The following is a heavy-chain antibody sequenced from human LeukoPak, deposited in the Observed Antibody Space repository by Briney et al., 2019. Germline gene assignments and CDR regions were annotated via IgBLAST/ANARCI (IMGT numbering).Heavy chain of an antibody. CDR3: ARDYDILTGYPTYYFDH. CDR1: GFTFSSYS. D-gene: IGHD3-9*01. CDR2: ISSSSSYI. J-gene: IGHJ4*02. V-gene: IGHV3-21*01. Sequence: GGSLRLSCAASGFTFSSYSMNWVRQAPGKGLEWVSSISSSSSYIYYADSVKGRFTISRDNAKNSLYLQMNSLRAEDTAVYYCARDYDILTGYPTYYFDHWGQGTLVTVSS.